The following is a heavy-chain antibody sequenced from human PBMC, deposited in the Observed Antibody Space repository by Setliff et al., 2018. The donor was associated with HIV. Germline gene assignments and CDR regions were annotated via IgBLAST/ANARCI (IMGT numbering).Heavy chain of an antibody. CDR2: VYNSGIT. V-gene: IGHV4-39*07. Sequence: KASETLSLTCAVSGGSVSSPSYYWGWIRQPPGKGLEWIGSVYNSGITFKNPSLNSRVSISVDRSGNQFSLRLTSVTAADTAVYYCATCRHRPSNWFDPWGQGTVVTVSS. J-gene: IGHJ5*02. CDR1: GGSVSSPSYY. CDR3: ATCRHRPSNWFDP.